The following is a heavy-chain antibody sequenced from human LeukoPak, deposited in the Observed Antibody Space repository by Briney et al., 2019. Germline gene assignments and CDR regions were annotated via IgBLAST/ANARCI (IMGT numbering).Heavy chain of an antibody. D-gene: IGHD4-23*01. CDR1: GFTFSRYE. CDR2: ISSSGSSR. Sequence: PGGSLRLSCAASGFTFSRYEMNWVRQAPGKGLEWVSYISSSGSSRYYADSVEGRFTISRDNAKNTLYLQMHSLRAEDTAVYYCAREDYGGYFDYWGQGTLVTVSS. J-gene: IGHJ4*02. CDR3: AREDYGGYFDY. V-gene: IGHV3-48*03.